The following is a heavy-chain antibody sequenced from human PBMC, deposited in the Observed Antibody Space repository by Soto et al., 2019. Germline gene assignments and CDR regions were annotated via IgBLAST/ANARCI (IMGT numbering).Heavy chain of an antibody. J-gene: IGHJ4*02. V-gene: IGHV3-48*02. D-gene: IGHD1-26*01. CDR2: IGTSSSTI. CDR1: GFTFSSYS. Sequence: EVQLVESGGGLVQPGGSLRLSCAASGFTFSSYSMNWVRQAPGKGLEWVSCIGTSSSTIYYADSVKGRFTISRDNAKNSLCLKMSSLREEETAVYYCAKVSRWDDNNCDWGQGTLVTVSS. CDR3: AKVSRWDDNNCD.